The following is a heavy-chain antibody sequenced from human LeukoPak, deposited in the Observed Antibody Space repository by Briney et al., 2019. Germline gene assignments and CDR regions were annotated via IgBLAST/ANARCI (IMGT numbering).Heavy chain of an antibody. Sequence: SETLSLTCTVSGGSISSGGYSWSWIRQPPGKGLEWIGYIYHSGSTYYNPSLKSRVTISVDRSKNQFSLKLSPVTAADTAVYYCASIGNFRAADYDYWGQGTLVTVSS. CDR3: ASIGNFRAADYDY. V-gene: IGHV4-30-2*01. CDR1: GGSISSGGYS. CDR2: IYHSGST. J-gene: IGHJ4*02. D-gene: IGHD2-15*01.